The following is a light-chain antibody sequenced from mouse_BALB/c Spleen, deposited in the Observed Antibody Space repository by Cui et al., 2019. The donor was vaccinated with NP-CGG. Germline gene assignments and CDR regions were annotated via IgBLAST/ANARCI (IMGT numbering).Light chain of an antibody. V-gene: IGLV1*01. CDR1: TGAVTTSNY. Sequence: QPVVTKKSALTTPPGETVTLTCRSSTGAVTTSNYANWVQEKPDHLFTGLIGGTNNRVPGVPARFSGSLIGDKAALTITGAQTEDEAIYFCALWYSNHWVFGGGTKLTVL. CDR2: GTN. CDR3: ALWYSNHWV. J-gene: IGLJ1*01.